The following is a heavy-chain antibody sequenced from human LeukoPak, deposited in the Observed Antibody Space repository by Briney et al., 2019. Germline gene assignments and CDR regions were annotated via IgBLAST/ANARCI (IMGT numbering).Heavy chain of an antibody. V-gene: IGHV1-18*01. CDR2: ISAYNGNT. Sequence: ASVKVSCKASGYTFTSYGISWVRQAPGQGLEWMGWISAYNGNTNYAQKLQGRVTMTTDTSTSTAYMELRSLRSDDTAVYYCARERTNLGTTGTYDAFDIWGQGTMVTVSS. CDR1: GYTFTSYG. D-gene: IGHD1-1*01. CDR3: ARERTNLGTTGTYDAFDI. J-gene: IGHJ3*02.